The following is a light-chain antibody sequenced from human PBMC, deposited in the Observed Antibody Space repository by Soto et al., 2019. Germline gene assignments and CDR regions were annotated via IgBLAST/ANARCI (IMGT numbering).Light chain of an antibody. CDR3: QTWGTGIQV. Sequence: QSVLTQSPSASASLGASVKLTCTLSSGHSSYAIAWHQQQPEKGPRYLMKLNSDGSHSKGDGIPDRFSGSSSGAVRYLTIYSLQSEDEADYYCQTWGTGIQVFGGGTQLTVL. CDR1: SGHSSYA. J-gene: IGLJ3*02. V-gene: IGLV4-69*01. CDR2: LNSDGSH.